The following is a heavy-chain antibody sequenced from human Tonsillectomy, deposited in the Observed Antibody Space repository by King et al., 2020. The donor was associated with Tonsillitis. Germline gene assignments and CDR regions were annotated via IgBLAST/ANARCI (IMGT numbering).Heavy chain of an antibody. D-gene: IGHD6-13*01. J-gene: IGHJ6*02. CDR1: GFTFDDYA. CDR3: AKDITEAAAPHVYGMDV. V-gene: IGHV3-9*01. CDR2: ISWNSGNI. Sequence: VQLVESGGGLVQPGRSLRLSCAPSGFTFDDYAMHWVRQPPGKGLEWVSGISWNSGNIGYADSVKGRFTISRDNAKNSLYLQMNSLRSEDTALYYCAKDITEAAAPHVYGMDVWGQGTTVTVSS.